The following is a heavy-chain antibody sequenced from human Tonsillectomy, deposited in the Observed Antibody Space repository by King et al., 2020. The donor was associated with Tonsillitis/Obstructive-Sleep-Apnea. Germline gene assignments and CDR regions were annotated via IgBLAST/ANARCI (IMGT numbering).Heavy chain of an antibody. CDR3: ARLYDSTHYVVDY. J-gene: IGHJ4*02. CDR2: IDPSDSYT. CDR1: AYSFTSYW. D-gene: IGHD3-22*01. Sequence: QLVQSGAEVKKPGASLRISCKGSAYSFTSYWISWVRQMPGKGLEWVGKIDPSDSYTNYSPSFQGHVTISADKSISTAYLQWSSLKASDTAMYYCARLYDSTHYVVDYWGQGTLVTVSS. V-gene: IGHV5-10-1*01.